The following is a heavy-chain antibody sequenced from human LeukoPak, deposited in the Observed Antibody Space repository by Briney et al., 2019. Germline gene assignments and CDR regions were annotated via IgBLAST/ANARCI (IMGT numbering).Heavy chain of an antibody. CDR3: ARGGVAAKYYFDF. D-gene: IGHD3-10*01. CDR1: GGSLSPLY. Sequence: SETLSLTCTVSGGSLSPLYWGWIRQAPGKGLEFIGYIYYSGSTNFNPSLKSRVTLSVDTSKSQISLKLTSVTAADTAVYYCARGGVAAKYYFDFWGQGTLVTVSS. CDR2: IYYSGST. V-gene: IGHV4-59*11. J-gene: IGHJ4*02.